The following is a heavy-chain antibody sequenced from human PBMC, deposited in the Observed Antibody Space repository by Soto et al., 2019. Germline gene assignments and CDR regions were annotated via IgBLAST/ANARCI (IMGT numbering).Heavy chain of an antibody. Sequence: QVQLVQSGAEVKKPGSSVKVSCKASGGTFSSYAISWVRQAPGQGIEWMGGIIPIFGTANYAQKFQGRVTITADESTSTAYMELSSLRSEDTAVYYCARTYRGGWLPQTPTYYYYGMDVWGQGTTVTVSS. V-gene: IGHV1-69*12. CDR3: ARTYRGGWLPQTPTYYYYGMDV. CDR2: IIPIFGTA. CDR1: GGTFSSYA. J-gene: IGHJ6*02. D-gene: IGHD6-19*01.